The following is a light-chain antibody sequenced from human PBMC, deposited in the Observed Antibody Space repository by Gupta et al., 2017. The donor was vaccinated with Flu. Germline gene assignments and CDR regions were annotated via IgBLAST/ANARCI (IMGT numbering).Light chain of an antibody. V-gene: IGLV2-23*01. Sequence: QSALTQPASVSGSPGQPITISCTGTSSDVGSYNLVSWYQQHPGKAPKLMIYEGSKRPSGVSNRFSGSKSGNTASLTISGLQAKDEADYYCCSYAGSSTLWVFGGGTKLTVL. CDR3: CSYAGSSTLWV. CDR1: SSDVGSYNL. J-gene: IGLJ3*02. CDR2: EGS.